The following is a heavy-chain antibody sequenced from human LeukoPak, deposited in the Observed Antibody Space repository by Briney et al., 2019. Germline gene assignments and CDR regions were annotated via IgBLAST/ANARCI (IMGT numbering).Heavy chain of an antibody. CDR1: GFTFSSYA. V-gene: IGHV3-30*04. CDR3: ARDRLGVAAPGSWFDP. Sequence: GGSLRLSCGASGFTFSSYAMHWVRQAPGKGLEWVAVISYDGSNKYYADSVKGRFTISRDNSKNTLYLQMNSLRAEDTAVYYCARDRLGVAAPGSWFDPWGQGTLVTVSS. J-gene: IGHJ5*02. CDR2: ISYDGSNK. D-gene: IGHD2-15*01.